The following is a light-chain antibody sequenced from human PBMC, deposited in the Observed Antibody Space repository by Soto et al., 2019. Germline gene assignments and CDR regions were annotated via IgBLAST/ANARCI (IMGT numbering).Light chain of an antibody. CDR3: AAWDDSLNGYV. CDR1: SSNIGSNT. J-gene: IGLJ1*01. CDR2: SND. Sequence: QSVLTQPPSASGTPGQRVTISCSGRSSNIGSNTVNWFQQLPGTAPKLLISSNDQRPSGVPARFSGSKSGTSASLAISGLQSEDEADYYCAAWDDSLNGYVFGTGTKVTVL. V-gene: IGLV1-44*01.